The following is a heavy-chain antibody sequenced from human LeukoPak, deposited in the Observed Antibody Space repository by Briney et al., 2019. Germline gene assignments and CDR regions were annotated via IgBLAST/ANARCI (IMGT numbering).Heavy chain of an antibody. J-gene: IGHJ4*02. Sequence: SETLSLTCTVYGGSISTNYWRWIRQPPGKGLEWIGSISYTGNTNYNPSLKSRVTISVDASKNQFSLKLTSVTAADTAVYYCATGRLGYNSPFDSWGQGTLVTVSS. V-gene: IGHV4-59*01. CDR3: ATGRLGYNSPFDS. D-gene: IGHD5-24*01. CDR2: ISYTGNT. CDR1: GGSISTNY.